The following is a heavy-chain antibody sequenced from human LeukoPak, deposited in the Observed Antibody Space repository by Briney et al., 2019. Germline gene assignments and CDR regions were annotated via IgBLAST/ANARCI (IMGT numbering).Heavy chain of an antibody. J-gene: IGHJ4*02. D-gene: IGHD5-24*01. CDR3: TRVGYIDEGIDY. CDR2: IKQDGSKK. CDR1: GFPFSSYW. V-gene: IGHV3-7*04. Sequence: GGSLRLSCVASGFPFSSYWMTWVRQAPGKGLEWVANIKQDGSKKSYVDSVKGRFTISRDNAKNSLYLQVNSLRAEDTAIYYCTRVGYIDEGIDYWGQGTLVTVSS.